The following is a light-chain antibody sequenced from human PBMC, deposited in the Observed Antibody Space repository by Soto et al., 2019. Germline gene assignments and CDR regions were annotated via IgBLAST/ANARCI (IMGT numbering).Light chain of an antibody. V-gene: IGKV3-15*01. CDR1: QGVTPN. J-gene: IGKJ5*01. Sequence: EIVMTQSPATLSVSPGERATLSCRAGQGVTPNFAWYQQKSGQPPRLLIYDVSTRATGVPARFSGTGSETDFTLTISGLQSDDSAVYFCQQYNNWPFSFGQGTRLEIK. CDR2: DVS. CDR3: QQYNNWPFS.